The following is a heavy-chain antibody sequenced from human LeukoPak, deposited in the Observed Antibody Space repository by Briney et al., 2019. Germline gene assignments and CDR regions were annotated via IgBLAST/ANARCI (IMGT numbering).Heavy chain of an antibody. CDR1: GFTFSSYE. CDR2: ISGSGSTT. CDR3: ARRIAVAGLDY. Sequence: GGSLRLSCAASGFTFSSYEMTWVRQAPGMGLEWVSYISGSGSTTNYADSVKGRFTISRDNAKNSLYLQMNSLRAEDTAVYYCARRIAVAGLDYWGQGTLVTVSS. D-gene: IGHD6-19*01. V-gene: IGHV3-48*03. J-gene: IGHJ4*02.